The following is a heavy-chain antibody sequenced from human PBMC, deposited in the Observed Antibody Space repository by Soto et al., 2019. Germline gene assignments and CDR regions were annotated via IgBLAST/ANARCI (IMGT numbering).Heavy chain of an antibody. CDR1: GYTFTGYY. J-gene: IGHJ6*02. CDR2: INPNTGGT. CDR3: ARGGATSFGVVHYYYYGMDV. V-gene: IGHV1-2*04. Sequence: QVQLVQSGAEVKKPGASVKVSCKASGYTFTGYYMHWVRQAPGQGLEWMGWINPNTGGTNYAQKFQGWVTMTRDTSISTAYMELSRLRSDDTAVYYCARGGATSFGVVHYYYYGMDVWGQGPTVTVSS. D-gene: IGHD3-3*01.